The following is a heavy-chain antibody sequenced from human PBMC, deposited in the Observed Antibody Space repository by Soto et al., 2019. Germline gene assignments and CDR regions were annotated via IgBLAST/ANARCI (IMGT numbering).Heavy chain of an antibody. Sequence: GGSLRLSCAASGFTFDDYTMHWVRQAPGKGLEWVSLISWDGGSTYYADSVKGRFTIFRDNSKNSLYLQMNSLRTEDTALYYCAKELPGIAVADPFDYWGQGTLVTVSS. V-gene: IGHV3-43*01. J-gene: IGHJ4*02. CDR3: AKELPGIAVADPFDY. CDR2: ISWDGGST. D-gene: IGHD6-19*01. CDR1: GFTFDDYT.